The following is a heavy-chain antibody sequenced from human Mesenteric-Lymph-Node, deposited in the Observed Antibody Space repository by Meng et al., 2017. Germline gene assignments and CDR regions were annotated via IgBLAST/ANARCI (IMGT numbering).Heavy chain of an antibody. CDR2: LYSSGST. V-gene: IGHV3-66*02. CDR1: GFTVSSNY. Sequence: GESLKISCAASGFTVSSNYMNWVRQAPGKGLEWLSVLYSSGSTSYANSVKGRFTISRDNSKNTLYLQMDSLRPEDTAVYYCASQSGSGSYYKYYFDYWGQGTLVTVSS. J-gene: IGHJ4*02. CDR3: ASQSGSGSYYKYYFDY. D-gene: IGHD1-26*01.